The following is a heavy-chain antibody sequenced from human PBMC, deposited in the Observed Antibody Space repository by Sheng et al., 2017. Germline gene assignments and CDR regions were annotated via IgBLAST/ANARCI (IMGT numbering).Heavy chain of an antibody. Sequence: QVQLQESGPGLVKPSETLSLTCAVSGYSISSGYYWGWIRQPPGKGLEWIGSIYHSGSTYYNPSLKSRVTISVDTSKNQFSLKLSSVTAADTAVYYCARGEVAATDWFDPWGQGTLVTVSS. CDR2: IYHSGST. CDR1: GYSISSGYY. CDR3: ARGEVAATDWFDP. D-gene: IGHD2-15*01. V-gene: IGHV4-38-2*01. J-gene: IGHJ5*02.